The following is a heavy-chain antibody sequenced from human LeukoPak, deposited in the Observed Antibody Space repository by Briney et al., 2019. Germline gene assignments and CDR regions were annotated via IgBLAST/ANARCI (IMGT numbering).Heavy chain of an antibody. CDR1: GSPISSGYY. J-gene: IGHJ5*02. V-gene: IGHV4-38-2*01. CDR3: ARHFGPASWYCSGGASSCWFDP. D-gene: IGHD2-15*01. Sequence: SETLSLTCAVSGSPISSGYYCGWLRQPPRKGLEWIGSIYHSGSTYYDPSVKSRVTISVDTSKNKSSLKLNSVSVADTAVYYCARHFGPASWYCSGGASSCWFDPWGQGTLVTVSS. CDR2: IYHSGST.